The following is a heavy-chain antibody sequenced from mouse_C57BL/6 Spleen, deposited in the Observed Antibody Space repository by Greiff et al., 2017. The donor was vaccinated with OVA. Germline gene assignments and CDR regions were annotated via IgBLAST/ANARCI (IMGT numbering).Heavy chain of an antibody. V-gene: IGHV5-4*01. J-gene: IGHJ3*01. D-gene: IGHD1-1*01. Sequence: EVQGVESGGGLVKPGGSLKLSCAASGFTFSSYAMSWVRQTPEKRLEWVATISDGGSYTYYPDNVKGRFTISRDNAKNNLYLQMSHLKSEDTAMYYCARDQDYGSSPAWFAYWGQGTLVTVSA. CDR1: GFTFSSYA. CDR3: ARDQDYGSSPAWFAY. CDR2: ISDGGSYT.